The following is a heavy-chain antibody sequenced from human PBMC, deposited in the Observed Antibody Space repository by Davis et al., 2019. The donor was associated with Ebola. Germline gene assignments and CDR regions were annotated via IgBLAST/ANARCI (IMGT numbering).Heavy chain of an antibody. CDR3: ARDAQYSTFDH. CDR2: MDQDGSEK. V-gene: IGHV3-7*01. CDR1: GFTFSSYW. J-gene: IGHJ4*02. Sequence: PGGSLRLSCTASGFTFSSYWMSWVRQAPGKGLEWVANMDQDGSEKNYVDSVKGRFTVSRDNAKNSLYPQMNSLRAEDTAVYYCARDAQYSTFDHWGQGTLVTVSS. D-gene: IGHD6-6*01.